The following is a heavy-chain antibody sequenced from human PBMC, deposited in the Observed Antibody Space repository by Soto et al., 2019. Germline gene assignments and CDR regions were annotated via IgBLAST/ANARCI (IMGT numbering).Heavy chain of an antibody. Sequence: GGSLRLSCAASGFTFSSYGMHWVRQAPGKGLEWVAVIWYDGSNKYYADSVKGRFTISRDNSKNTLYLQMNSLRAEDTAVYYCARTRASYGKYYFDYWGQGTLVTVSS. V-gene: IGHV3-33*01. D-gene: IGHD4-17*01. CDR1: GFTFSSYG. CDR2: IWYDGSNK. J-gene: IGHJ4*02. CDR3: ARTRASYGKYYFDY.